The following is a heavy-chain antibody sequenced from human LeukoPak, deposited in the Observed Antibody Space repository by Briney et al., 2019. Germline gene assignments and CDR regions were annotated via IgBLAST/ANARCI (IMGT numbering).Heavy chain of an antibody. V-gene: IGHV3-21*01. CDR2: ITSSSSYI. D-gene: IGHD3-10*01. CDR1: GFTFSSYS. CDR3: AKEYGSGSYYPY. J-gene: IGHJ4*02. Sequence: GGSLRLSCAASGFTFSSYSMNWVRQAPGKGLEWVSSITSSSSYIYYADSVKGRFTISRDNAKNSLYLQMNSLRAEDTAVYYCAKEYGSGSYYPYWGQGTLVTVSS.